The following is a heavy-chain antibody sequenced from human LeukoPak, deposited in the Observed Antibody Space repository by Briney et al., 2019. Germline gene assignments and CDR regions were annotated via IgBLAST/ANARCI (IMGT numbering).Heavy chain of an antibody. CDR1: GFTFSSDG. CDR2: ISYDGSSK. Sequence: GGSLRLSCAASGFTFSSDGMHWVRQTPGKGLEWVAVISYDGSSKYYADSVKGRFTISRDNSKNTLYLQMNSLRAEDTAVYYCASWPGGWYGEDSWGQGTLVTVSS. V-gene: IGHV3-30*03. CDR3: ASWPGGWYGEDS. J-gene: IGHJ4*02. D-gene: IGHD6-19*01.